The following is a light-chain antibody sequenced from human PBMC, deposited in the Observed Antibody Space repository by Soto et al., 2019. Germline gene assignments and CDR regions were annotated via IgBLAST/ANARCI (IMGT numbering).Light chain of an antibody. CDR2: ENN. CDR3: AGWDGSLKGFV. Sequence: QSVLTQPPSASLAPGQRVTISCSGSASNIGRDPVNWYQQVPGTAPKLLIYENNHRPSGVPDRFSGSKSGTSASLVTSGLQSEDEAEYFCAGWDGSLKGFVFGTGTKVTVL. V-gene: IGLV1-44*01. J-gene: IGLJ1*01. CDR1: ASNIGRDP.